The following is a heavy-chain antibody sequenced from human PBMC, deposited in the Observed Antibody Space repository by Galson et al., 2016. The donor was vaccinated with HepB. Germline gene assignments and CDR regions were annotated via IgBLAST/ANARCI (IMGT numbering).Heavy chain of an antibody. V-gene: IGHV3-30-3*01. CDR3: ARAAHSSGYCDVFDI. J-gene: IGHJ3*02. D-gene: IGHD3-22*01. CDR2: ISHDDISK. Sequence: SLRLSCAASGITLRNFIIHWVRQPPGKGLEWVAAISHDDISKYYTDSVNGRFTISSDNSGYTVDLQMNSLRAEDTAVYYCARAAHSSGYCDVFDIWGQGTKVTVSS. CDR1: GITLRNFI.